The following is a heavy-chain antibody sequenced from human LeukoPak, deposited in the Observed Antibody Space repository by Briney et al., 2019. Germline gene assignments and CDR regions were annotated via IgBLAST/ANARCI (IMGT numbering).Heavy chain of an antibody. J-gene: IGHJ4*02. D-gene: IGHD3-22*01. V-gene: IGHV4-39*07. CDR1: GGSISSSSYY. Sequence: SETLSLACTDSGGSISSSSYYWGWIRQPPGKGVEWIGSIYYSGSTYYNPSLKSRVTISVDTSKNQFSLKLSSVTAADTAVYYCARDRWLLPNGVSFDYWGQGTLVTVSS. CDR2: IYYSGST. CDR3: ARDRWLLPNGVSFDY.